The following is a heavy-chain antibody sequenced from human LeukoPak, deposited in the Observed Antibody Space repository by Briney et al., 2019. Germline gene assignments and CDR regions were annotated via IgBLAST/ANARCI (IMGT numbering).Heavy chain of an antibody. V-gene: IGHV3-11*01. CDR1: GFTFNNYA. CDR3: ARDGSDIVVVPAATFDY. Sequence: GGSLRLSCAASGFTFNNYAMTWVRQAPGKGLEWVSYISSSGSTIYYADSVKGRFTISRDNAKNSLYLQMNSLRAEDTAVYYCARDGSDIVVVPAATFDYWGQGTLVTVSS. CDR2: ISSSGSTI. J-gene: IGHJ4*02. D-gene: IGHD2-2*01.